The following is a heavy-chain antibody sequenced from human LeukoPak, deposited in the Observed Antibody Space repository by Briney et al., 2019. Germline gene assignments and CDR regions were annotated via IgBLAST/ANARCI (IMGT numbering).Heavy chain of an antibody. D-gene: IGHD2-15*01. Sequence: TGGSLRLSCAASEFTFSSYWMHWVRQAPGKGLVWVPRISGDGRSTSYADSVKGRFTISRDNAKNTMYLQMNSLRAEDTAVYYCARDTLFCSGGYCYHDIWGQGTMVTVSS. V-gene: IGHV3-74*01. CDR3: ARDTLFCSGGYCYHDI. J-gene: IGHJ3*02. CDR2: ISGDGRST. CDR1: EFTFSSYW.